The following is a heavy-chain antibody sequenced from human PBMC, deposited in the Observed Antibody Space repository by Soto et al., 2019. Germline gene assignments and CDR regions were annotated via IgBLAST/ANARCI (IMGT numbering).Heavy chain of an antibody. J-gene: IGHJ4*02. Sequence: PSETLSLTCAVYGGSFSGYYWSWIRQPPGKGLEWIGEINHSGSTNCNPSLKSRVTISVDTSKNQFSLKLSSVTAADTAVYYCARGQSPYTIRFYGSGSCYFDYWGQGTLVTVSS. V-gene: IGHV4-34*01. D-gene: IGHD3-10*01. CDR1: GGSFSGYY. CDR2: INHSGST. CDR3: ARGQSPYTIRFYGSGSCYFDY.